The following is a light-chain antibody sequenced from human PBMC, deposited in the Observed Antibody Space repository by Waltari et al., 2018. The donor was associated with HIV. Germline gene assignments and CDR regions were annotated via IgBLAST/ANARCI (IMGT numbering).Light chain of an antibody. V-gene: IGKV3-20*01. Sequence: IVLTQSPGTLSLSPGERATLSCRASRSVSSSHLAWYQQKPGQAPRLLLYGASTRATGIPDRFSGSGSGTEFTLTVSRLEPEDFAVYYCQQYDSSPPGTFGQGTKVEIK. J-gene: IGKJ1*01. CDR2: GAS. CDR3: QQYDSSPPGT. CDR1: RSVSSSH.